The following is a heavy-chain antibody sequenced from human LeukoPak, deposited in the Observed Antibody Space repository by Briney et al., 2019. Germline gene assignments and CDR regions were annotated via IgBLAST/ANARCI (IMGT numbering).Heavy chain of an antibody. Sequence: GASVKVSCKASGYSFSNYGISWVRQAPGQGLEWMGWISGYNGNTNYAQKFQGRVTMTTDTSTSTAYMELRSLRSDDTAVYYCARDCGYQDLFDYWGQGTLVTVSS. J-gene: IGHJ4*02. CDR3: ARDCGYQDLFDY. V-gene: IGHV1-18*01. CDR2: ISGYNGNT. CDR1: GYSFSNYG. D-gene: IGHD5-12*01.